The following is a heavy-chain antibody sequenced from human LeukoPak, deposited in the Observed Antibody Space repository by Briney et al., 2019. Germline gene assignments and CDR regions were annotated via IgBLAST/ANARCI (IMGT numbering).Heavy chain of an antibody. CDR3: ARRRYSYDY. Sequence: PSETLSLTCIVSVGSISIYYWSWIRQPPGKGLEWIGYIYYSGSTNYNPSLKSRVTISVDTSKNQFSLKLSSVTAADTAVYYCARRRYSYDYWGQGTLVTVSS. J-gene: IGHJ4*02. CDR1: VGSISIYY. CDR2: IYYSGST. V-gene: IGHV4-59*01. D-gene: IGHD5-18*01.